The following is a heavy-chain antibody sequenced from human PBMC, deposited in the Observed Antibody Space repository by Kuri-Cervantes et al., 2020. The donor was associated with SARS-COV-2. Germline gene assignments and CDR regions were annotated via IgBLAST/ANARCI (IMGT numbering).Heavy chain of an antibody. CDR3: AREGPTHYYDSSGYGAALHYYYYYTDV. D-gene: IGHD3-22*01. CDR2: INPNSGGT. J-gene: IGHJ6*03. Sequence: ASVKVSCKASGYTFTGYYMHWVRQAPGQGLEWMGWINPNSGGTNYAQKFQGRVTMTRDTSISTAYMELSRLRSDDTAVYYCAREGPTHYYDSSGYGAALHYYYYYTDVWGKGTTVTVSS. V-gene: IGHV1-2*02. CDR1: GYTFTGYY.